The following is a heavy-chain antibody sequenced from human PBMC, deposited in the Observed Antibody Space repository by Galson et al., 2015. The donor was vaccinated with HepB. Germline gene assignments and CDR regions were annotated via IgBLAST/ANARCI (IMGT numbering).Heavy chain of an antibody. Sequence: PALVKPTQTLTLTCTFSGFSLSTSGVAVGWIRQSPGKALEWLALIYWDDDKRYRPSLQNRLTITKDTSKNQVVLTMTNVDPVDTATYYCARSSSSGLINWFDSWGQGTLVTVSS. D-gene: IGHD3-22*01. CDR1: GFSLSTSGVA. CDR2: IYWDDDK. J-gene: IGHJ5*01. CDR3: ARSSSSGLINWFDS. V-gene: IGHV2-5*02.